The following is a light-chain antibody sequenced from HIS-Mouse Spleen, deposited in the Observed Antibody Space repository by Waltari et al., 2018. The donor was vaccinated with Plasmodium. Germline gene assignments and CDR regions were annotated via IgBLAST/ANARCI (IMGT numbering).Light chain of an antibody. CDR1: ALPKQY. CDR3: YSTDSSGNHRV. CDR2: EES. V-gene: IGLV3-10*01. Sequence: SYELTQPPSVSVSPGQTARITCSGDALPKQYAYWYQQKSGQAPVLVNYEESKRPSGIPERFSGSSSGTMATLTISGAQVEDEADYYCYSTDSSGNHRVFGGGTKLTVL. J-gene: IGLJ3*02.